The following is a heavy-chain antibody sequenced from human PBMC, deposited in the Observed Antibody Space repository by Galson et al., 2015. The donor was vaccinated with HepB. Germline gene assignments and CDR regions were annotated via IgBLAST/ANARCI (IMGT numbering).Heavy chain of an antibody. CDR2: AYHSGGT. J-gene: IGHJ4*02. CDR1: GDSISNDRW. CDR3: ARAKEGRGYFDY. Sequence: ETLSLTCAVSGDSISNDRWWSWVRQPPGEGLEWIGEAYHSGGTNYRPSLKSRATISVDKSKNQFSLKLTSVTAADTAVYYCARAKEGRGYFDYWGQGTLVTVSS. D-gene: IGHD3-10*01. V-gene: IGHV4-4*02.